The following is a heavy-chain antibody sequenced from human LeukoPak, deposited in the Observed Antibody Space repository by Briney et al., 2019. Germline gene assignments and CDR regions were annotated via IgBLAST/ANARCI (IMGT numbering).Heavy chain of an antibody. D-gene: IGHD3-9*01. V-gene: IGHV3-30*02. CDR1: GFSFSTFG. Sequence: PGGSLRLSCAASGFSFSTFGIHWVRQAPGEGLQWVSFIHSDGSSAFYRDSVKGRFTVSRDNSKNTLHLQMNRLRVDDTAVYYCAKSLGPKRYLDFMGVWGKGTTVTVSS. CDR2: IHSDGSSA. CDR3: AKSLGPKRYLDFMGV. J-gene: IGHJ6*03.